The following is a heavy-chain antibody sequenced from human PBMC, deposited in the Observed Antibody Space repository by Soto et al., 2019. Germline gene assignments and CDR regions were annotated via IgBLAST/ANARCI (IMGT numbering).Heavy chain of an antibody. D-gene: IGHD2-15*01. CDR1: GGSISSSSYY. CDR2: IYYSGST. Sequence: PSETLSLTCTVSGGSISSSSYYWGWIRRPPGKGLEWIGSIYYSGSTYYNPSLKSRVTISVDTSKNQFSLKLSSVTAADTAVYYCASTRNIVVVVATPRHAFDIWGQGTMVTVSS. J-gene: IGHJ3*02. CDR3: ASTRNIVVVVATPRHAFDI. V-gene: IGHV4-39*01.